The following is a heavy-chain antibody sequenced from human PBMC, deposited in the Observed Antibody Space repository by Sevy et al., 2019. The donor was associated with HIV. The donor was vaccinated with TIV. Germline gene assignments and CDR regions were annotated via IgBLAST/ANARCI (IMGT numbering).Heavy chain of an antibody. D-gene: IGHD6-19*01. CDR1: GASISSSGDY. Sequence: SETLSLTCTVSGASISSSGDYWGLIRQPPGKGLEWIASIRYSGETFYNPSLKSRVTISADTSKNQFSLQLTSVTAADTAIYFCAGPILTYNSGWSYYDYWGQGTVVTVSS. J-gene: IGHJ4*02. CDR3: AGPILTYNSGWSYYDY. CDR2: IRYSGET. V-gene: IGHV4-39*01.